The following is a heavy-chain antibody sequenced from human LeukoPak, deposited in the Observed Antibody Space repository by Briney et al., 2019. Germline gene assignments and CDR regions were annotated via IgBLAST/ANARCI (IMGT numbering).Heavy chain of an antibody. J-gene: IGHJ4*02. D-gene: IGHD6-13*01. Sequence: PGGSLRLSCAAPGFTFSSYAMHWVRQAPGKGLEWVAVISYDGSNKYYADSVKGRFTISRDNSKNTLYLQMNSLRAEDTAVYYCARDSEQQLTYYFDYWGQGTLVTVSS. CDR3: ARDSEQQLTYYFDY. CDR1: GFTFSSYA. V-gene: IGHV3-30*04. CDR2: ISYDGSNK.